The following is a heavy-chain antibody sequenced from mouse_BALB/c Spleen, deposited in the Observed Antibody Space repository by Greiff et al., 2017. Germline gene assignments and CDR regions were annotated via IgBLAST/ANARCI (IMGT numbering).Heavy chain of an antibody. J-gene: IGHJ2*01. CDR1: GFTFSSYA. V-gene: IGHV5-6*03. Sequence: EVMLVESGGGLVKPGGSLKLSCAASGFTFSSYAMSWVRQTPEKRLEWVASISSGGSTYYPDSVKGRFTISRDNAKNTLYLQMSSLKSEDTAMYYCARHVITDYFDYWGQGTTLTVSS. CDR2: ISSGGST. CDR3: ARHVITDYFDY. D-gene: IGHD2-4*01.